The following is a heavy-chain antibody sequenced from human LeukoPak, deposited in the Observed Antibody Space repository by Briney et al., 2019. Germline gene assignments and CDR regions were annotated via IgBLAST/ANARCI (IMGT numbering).Heavy chain of an antibody. Sequence: GASVKVSCKDSGFTFSNYGITWVRQAPGQGLEWMGWISGYNGNTNFAQRLQGRVSMTTDTSTYTSDMELRSLRSDDTAVYYCARSLGDSSGYYPLPFDYWGQGTLVIVSS. CDR2: ISGYNGNT. CDR1: GFTFSNYG. J-gene: IGHJ4*02. V-gene: IGHV1-18*01. D-gene: IGHD3-22*01. CDR3: ARSLGDSSGYYPLPFDY.